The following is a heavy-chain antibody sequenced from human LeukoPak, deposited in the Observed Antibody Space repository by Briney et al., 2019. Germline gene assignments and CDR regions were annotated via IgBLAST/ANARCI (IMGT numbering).Heavy chain of an antibody. D-gene: IGHD6-6*01. CDR3: AKGASPDSSSAYYYYYMDV. V-gene: IGHV3-48*01. J-gene: IGHJ6*03. CDR1: GFTFSTYS. CDR2: IGGSGTTI. Sequence: GGSLRLSCAASGFTFSTYSMNWVRQAPGKGLEWISYIGGSGTTIYYADSVKGRFTISRDNAKKLLYLQMSSLRAEDAAVYYCAKGASPDSSSAYYYYYMDVWGKGTTVTVSS.